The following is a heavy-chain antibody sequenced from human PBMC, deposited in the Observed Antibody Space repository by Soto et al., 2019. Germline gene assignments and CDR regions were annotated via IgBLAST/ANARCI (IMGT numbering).Heavy chain of an antibody. V-gene: IGHV3-15*01. CDR1: GFTFTNAW. D-gene: IGHD3-16*01. Sequence: EVQLVESGGGLVKPGGSLRLSCAASGFTFTNAWMSWVRQAPGKGLEWVGRIQSKADGGTPEYPAPVTGRFTISRDDSTSTLSLQRGSLKTGGTGLYYCTTGRGITERVISASWGLGTLEAVSS. J-gene: IGHJ5*02. CDR3: TTGRGITERVISAS. CDR2: IQSKADGGTP.